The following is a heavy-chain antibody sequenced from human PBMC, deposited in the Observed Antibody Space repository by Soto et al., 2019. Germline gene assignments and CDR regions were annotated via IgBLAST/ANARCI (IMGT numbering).Heavy chain of an antibody. D-gene: IGHD6-6*01. CDR1: GGTFSSYA. Sequence: QVQLVQSGAEVKKPGSSVKVSCKASGGTFSSYAISWVRQAPGQGLEWMGGIIPIFGTANYAQKFQGRVTITADESTSTAYMELSSLRSEDTAVYYCARDGSPIQSSIAALGFFDYWGQGTLVTVSS. V-gene: IGHV1-69*01. CDR3: ARDGSPIQSSIAALGFFDY. J-gene: IGHJ4*02. CDR2: IIPIFGTA.